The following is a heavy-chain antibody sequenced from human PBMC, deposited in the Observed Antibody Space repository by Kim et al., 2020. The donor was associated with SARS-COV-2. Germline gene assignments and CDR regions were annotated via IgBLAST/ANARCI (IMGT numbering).Heavy chain of an antibody. CDR1: GFTSTSYW. J-gene: IGHJ6*02. CDR2: IKQDGSEK. Sequence: GGSLRLSCAASGFTSTSYWMSWVRQAPGKGLEWVANIKQDGSEKCYVDSVKGRFTISRDNAKNLLHLQMNSLRAEDTAVYYCARGGPYYYYGMDVWGQGTTVTVSS. CDR3: ARGGPYYYYGMDV. V-gene: IGHV3-7*01.